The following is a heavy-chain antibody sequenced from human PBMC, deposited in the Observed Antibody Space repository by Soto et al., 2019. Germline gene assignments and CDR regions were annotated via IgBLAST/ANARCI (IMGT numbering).Heavy chain of an antibody. CDR1: GYTFTGYY. Sequence: QVPLVQSGAEVKKPGASVKVSCKASGYTFTGYYMHWVRQAPGQGLEWMGWINPNSGGTNYAQKFQGRVTMTRDTSISTAYMELSRLRSDDTAVYYCARVALYSSSPYWFDPWGQGTLVTVSS. V-gene: IGHV1-2*02. CDR2: INPNSGGT. D-gene: IGHD6-6*01. CDR3: ARVALYSSSPYWFDP. J-gene: IGHJ5*02.